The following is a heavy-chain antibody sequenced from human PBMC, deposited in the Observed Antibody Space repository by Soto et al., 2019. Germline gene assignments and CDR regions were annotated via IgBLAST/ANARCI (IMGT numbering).Heavy chain of an antibody. CDR3: ARAGYCSSTSCSDAFDI. D-gene: IGHD2-2*01. Sequence: QVQFVQSGAELKKPGASVKVSCKASGYTFTNYAMHWVRQAPGQRLEWMGWINAGNGNTKYSQKFQGRVTIPRDTSARTAYVELASLRSDATAVYYCARAGYCSSTSCSDAFDIWGQGTLVTVSS. CDR2: INAGNGNT. V-gene: IGHV1-3*01. J-gene: IGHJ3*02. CDR1: GYTFTNYA.